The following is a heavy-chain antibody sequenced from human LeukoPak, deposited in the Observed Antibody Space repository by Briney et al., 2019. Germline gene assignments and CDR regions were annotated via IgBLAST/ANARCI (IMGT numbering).Heavy chain of an antibody. V-gene: IGHV4-61*05. D-gene: IGHD2-15*01. CDR2: IYYSGST. J-gene: IGHJ6*01. CDR1: GGSVSSRSYY. Sequence: SETLSLTCTVSGGSVSSRSYYWSWIRQPPGKGLEWIGYIYYSGSTNYNPSLKSRVTISVDKSKNQLSLKLSSVTAADTAVYYCARTPIPYCSGGSCYSVGYYYYGMDVWGQGTTVTVSS. CDR3: ARTPIPYCSGGSCYSVGYYYYGMDV.